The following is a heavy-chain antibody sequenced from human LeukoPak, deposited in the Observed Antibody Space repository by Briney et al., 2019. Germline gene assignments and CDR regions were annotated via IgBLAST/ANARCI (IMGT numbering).Heavy chain of an antibody. Sequence: GGSLRLSCAASGFTFSSYSMNWVRQAPGKGLEWVSSISSSSSYIYYADSVKGRFTISRDNAKNSLYLQMNSLRAEDTAVYYCARVPIVSYSYGPPDYWGQGTLVTVSS. V-gene: IGHV3-21*01. J-gene: IGHJ4*02. D-gene: IGHD5-18*01. CDR1: GFTFSSYS. CDR3: ARVPIVSYSYGPPDY. CDR2: ISSSSSYI.